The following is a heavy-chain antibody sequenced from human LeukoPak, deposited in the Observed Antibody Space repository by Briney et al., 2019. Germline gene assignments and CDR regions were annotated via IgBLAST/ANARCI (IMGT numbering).Heavy chain of an antibody. CDR3: ARAPGLPDY. Sequence: ASETLSLTCAVYGASFSGYYWTWIRQPPGKGLEWVGEINHSGSTNYNPSLKSRVTISMDTSKIQFSLKLSSATAADTAVYYCARAPGLPDYWGQGTLVSVSS. D-gene: IGHD4-11*01. V-gene: IGHV4-34*01. J-gene: IGHJ4*02. CDR1: GASFSGYY. CDR2: INHSGST.